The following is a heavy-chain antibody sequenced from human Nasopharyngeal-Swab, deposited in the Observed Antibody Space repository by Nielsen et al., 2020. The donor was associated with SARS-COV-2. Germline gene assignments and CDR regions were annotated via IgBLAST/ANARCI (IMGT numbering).Heavy chain of an antibody. J-gene: IGHJ4*02. Sequence: WIRQPPGKGLEWVAVISYDGSNKYYADSVKGRFTISRDNSKNTLYLQMNGLRAEDTAVYYCARGTLRLDIVVVPAVYFDYWGQGTLVTVSS. CDR2: ISYDGSNK. V-gene: IGHV3-30*04. D-gene: IGHD2-2*03. CDR3: ARGTLRLDIVVVPAVYFDY.